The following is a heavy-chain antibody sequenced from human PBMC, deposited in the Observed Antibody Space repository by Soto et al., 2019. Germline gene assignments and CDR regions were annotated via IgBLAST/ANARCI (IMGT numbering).Heavy chain of an antibody. CDR2: INPSGGST. D-gene: IGHD3-3*01. J-gene: IGHJ4*02. CDR1: GYTFTSYY. V-gene: IGHV1-46*01. Sequence: ASVKVSCKASGYTFTSYYMHWVRQAPGQGLEWMGIINPSGGSTSYAQKFQGRVTMTRDTSTSTVYMELSSLRSEDTAVYYCARGVTIFGVVIKGNDDWGQGTLVTVSS. CDR3: ARGVTIFGVVIKGNDD.